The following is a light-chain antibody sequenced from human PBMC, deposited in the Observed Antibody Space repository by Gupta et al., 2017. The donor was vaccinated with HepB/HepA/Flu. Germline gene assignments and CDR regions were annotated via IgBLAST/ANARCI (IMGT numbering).Light chain of an antibody. CDR3: QEYGSEPYT. V-gene: IGKV3-20*01. Sequence: EIVLTQSPATLSLSPGESATLACRASQRVTNNYIAWYQQKGGQAPSLLIYEKFKRATDIPDRFRGSGFRTGFSLTLSRLGPEDFSVYLCQEYGSEPYTFGQGSKVEI. CDR1: QRVTNNY. J-gene: IGKJ2*01. CDR2: EKF.